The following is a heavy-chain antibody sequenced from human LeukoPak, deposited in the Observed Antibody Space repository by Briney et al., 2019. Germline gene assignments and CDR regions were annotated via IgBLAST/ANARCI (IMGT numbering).Heavy chain of an antibody. D-gene: IGHD3-22*01. CDR2: IYPGDSNI. CDR1: GYSFTSYW. Sequence: KYGESLKISCKGSGYSFTSYWIGWVRQMPGKGLEWMGIIYPGDSNIRYSPSFQGQVTISADKSISTAYLQWSSLKASDTAMYYCARRAGNSGYFSDAFDIWAQGTMVTVSS. V-gene: IGHV5-51*01. CDR3: ARRAGNSGYFSDAFDI. J-gene: IGHJ3*02.